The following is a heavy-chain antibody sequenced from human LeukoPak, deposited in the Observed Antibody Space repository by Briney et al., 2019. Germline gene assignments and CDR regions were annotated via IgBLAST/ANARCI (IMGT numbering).Heavy chain of an antibody. CDR1: GYTFTGYY. CDR2: INPNSGGT. Sequence: KVSCKASGYTFTGYYMHLVRQAPGQGLEWMGWINPNSGGTNYAQKFQGRVTMTRYTSISTAYMELSRLRSDDTAVYYCASDLDIVATIVGYWGQGTLVTVSS. D-gene: IGHD5-12*01. CDR3: ASDLDIVATIVGY. J-gene: IGHJ4*02. V-gene: IGHV1-2*02.